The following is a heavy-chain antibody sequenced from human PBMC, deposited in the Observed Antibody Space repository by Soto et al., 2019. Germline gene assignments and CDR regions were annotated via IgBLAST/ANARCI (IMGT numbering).Heavy chain of an antibody. CDR3: ARSYDSSQSRGRVVGATPPCFDY. CDR1: GGTFSSYA. Sequence: ASVKVSCKASGGTFSSYAISWVRQAPGQGLEWMGGIIPIFGTANYAQKFQGRVTITADESTSTAYMELSSLRSEDTAVYYCARSYDSSQSRGRVVGATPPCFDYWGQGTLVTVSS. J-gene: IGHJ4*02. CDR2: IIPIFGTA. V-gene: IGHV1-69*13. D-gene: IGHD1-26*01.